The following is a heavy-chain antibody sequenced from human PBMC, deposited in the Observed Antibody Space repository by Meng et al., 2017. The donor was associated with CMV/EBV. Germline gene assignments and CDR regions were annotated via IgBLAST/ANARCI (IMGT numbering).Heavy chain of an antibody. CDR2: ISPKSGGT. D-gene: IGHD3-22*01. CDR1: GYTFTGSY. V-gene: IGHV1-2*02. CDR3: ARRVGGGYGY. J-gene: IGHJ4*02. Sequence: ASVKVSCKASGYTFTGSYIHWVRQAPGQGLEWMGWISPKSGGTNYAQNFQGRVTMTSDTSITTAYMELSSLRSDDTAVYYCARRVGGGYGYWGQGTPVTVSS.